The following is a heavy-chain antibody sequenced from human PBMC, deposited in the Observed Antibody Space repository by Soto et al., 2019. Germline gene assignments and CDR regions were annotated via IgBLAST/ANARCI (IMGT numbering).Heavy chain of an antibody. CDR3: ASTNGYSYGKDAFDI. Sequence: GASVKVSCQASGYTFTSYGISWVRQAPGQGLEWMGWISAYNGNTNYAQKLQGRVTMTTDTSTSTAYMELRSLRSDDTAVYYCASTNGYSYGKDAFDIWGQGTMVTVSS. CDR1: GYTFTSYG. D-gene: IGHD5-18*01. CDR2: ISAYNGNT. J-gene: IGHJ3*02. V-gene: IGHV1-18*01.